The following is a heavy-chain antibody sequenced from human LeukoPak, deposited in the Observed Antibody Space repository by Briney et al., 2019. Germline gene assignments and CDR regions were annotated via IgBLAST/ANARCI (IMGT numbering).Heavy chain of an antibody. CDR2: ISSSSSYI. CDR1: GFTFSSYS. CDR3: ATPPNWFDH. V-gene: IGHV3-21*01. Sequence: GGSLRLSCAASGFTFSSYSMNWVRQAPGKGLEWVSSISSSSSYIYYADSVTGRFTISRDNAKNSLYLQMNSLRAEDTAVYYCATPPNWFDHWGQGTLVTVSS. J-gene: IGHJ5*02.